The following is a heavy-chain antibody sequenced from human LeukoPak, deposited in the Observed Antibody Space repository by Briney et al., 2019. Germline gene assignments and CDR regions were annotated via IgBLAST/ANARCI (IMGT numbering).Heavy chain of an antibody. D-gene: IGHD3-10*01. CDR3: ARGSPPYYYGSGSRRHFDL. Sequence: SETLSLTCAVYGGSFSGYYWSWIRQPPGKGLEWIGEINHSGSTNYNPSLKSRVTISVDTSKNQFSLKLSSVTAVDTAVYYCARGSPPYYYGSGSRRHFDLWGRGTLVTVSS. V-gene: IGHV4-34*01. CDR2: INHSGST. J-gene: IGHJ2*01. CDR1: GGSFSGYY.